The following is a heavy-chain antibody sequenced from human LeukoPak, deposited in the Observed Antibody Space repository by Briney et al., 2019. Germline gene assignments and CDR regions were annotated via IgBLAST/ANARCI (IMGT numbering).Heavy chain of an antibody. Sequence: GASVKVSCTASGYTFTVYYMHWVRQAPGQGLEWMGWINPNSGGTNYAQKFQGRVTMTRDTSISTAYMELSRLRSDDTAVYYCARSYSSGWYEPTSTIDYWGQGTLVTVSS. CDR2: INPNSGGT. V-gene: IGHV1-2*02. D-gene: IGHD6-19*01. J-gene: IGHJ4*02. CDR1: GYTFTVYY. CDR3: ARSYSSGWYEPTSTIDY.